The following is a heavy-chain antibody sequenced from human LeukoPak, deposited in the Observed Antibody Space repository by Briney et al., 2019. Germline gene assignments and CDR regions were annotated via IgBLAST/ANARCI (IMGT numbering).Heavy chain of an antibody. CDR1: GYSFTSYW. Sequence: GESLEISCRGSGYSFTSYWIGWVRQMPGKGLEWMGIIYPGDSDTRYSPSFQGQVTISADKSISTAYLQWSSLKASDTAMYYCARSEEVATVDYWGQGTLVTVSS. J-gene: IGHJ4*02. CDR2: IYPGDSDT. V-gene: IGHV5-51*01. D-gene: IGHD5-12*01. CDR3: ARSEEVATVDY.